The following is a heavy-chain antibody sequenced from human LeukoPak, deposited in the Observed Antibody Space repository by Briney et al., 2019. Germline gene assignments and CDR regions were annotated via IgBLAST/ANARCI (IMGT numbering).Heavy chain of an antibody. CDR1: GFTFSSQT. CDR2: ISSTSSVI. Sequence: GGSLRLSCLASGFTFSSQTMNWVRQAPGKGLEWVSYISSTSSVIYYADSVKDRFTISRDNAKSSLYLQMNSLRAEDTAVYYCARNLPAADYWGQGTLVTVSS. J-gene: IGHJ4*02. D-gene: IGHD2-2*01. V-gene: IGHV3-48*04. CDR3: ARNLPAADY.